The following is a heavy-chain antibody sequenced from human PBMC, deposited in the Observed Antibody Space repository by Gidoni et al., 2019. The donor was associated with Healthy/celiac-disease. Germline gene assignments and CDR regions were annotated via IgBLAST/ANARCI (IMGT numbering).Heavy chain of an antibody. V-gene: IGHV4-39*01. Sequence: GWIRQPPGKGLEWIGSIYYSGSTYYNPSLKSRVTISVDTSKNQFSLKLSSVTAADTAVYYCARYIVVVPAAHEGYFQHWGKGTLVTVSS. CDR3: ARYIVVVPAAHEGYFQH. J-gene: IGHJ1*01. D-gene: IGHD2-2*01. CDR2: IYYSGST.